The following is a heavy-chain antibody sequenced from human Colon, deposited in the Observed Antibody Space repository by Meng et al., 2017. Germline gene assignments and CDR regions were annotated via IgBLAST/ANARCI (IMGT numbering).Heavy chain of an antibody. J-gene: IGHJ5*02. CDR2: ISYSGST. D-gene: IGHD6-19*01. CDR1: GGSISSYY. V-gene: IGHV4-59*01. Sequence: QGQLQGPGPGLVKPSETLSLTCTVSGGSISSYYWSWIRQPPGKGLEWIGYISYSGSTNYNPSLKSRVTISVDTSKNRFSLRLSSVTAADTAVYYCARGIAVADNWFDPWGQGTLVTVSS. CDR3: ARGIAVADNWFDP.